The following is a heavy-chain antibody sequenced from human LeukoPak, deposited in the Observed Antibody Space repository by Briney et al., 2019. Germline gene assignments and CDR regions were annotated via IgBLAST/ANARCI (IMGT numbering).Heavy chain of an antibody. V-gene: IGHV1-18*01. CDR2: ISAYNGNT. D-gene: IGHD1-26*01. CDR3: ARDSPAMVGGPDYYYYYGMDV. J-gene: IGHJ6*02. Sequence: ASVKVSCKASGYTFTSYGISWVRQAPGQGLEWMGWISAYNGNTNYAQKLQGRVTMTTDTSTSTAYMEVRSVRSDDTAVYYCARDSPAMVGGPDYYYYYGMDVWGQGTMVTVSS. CDR1: GYTFTSYG.